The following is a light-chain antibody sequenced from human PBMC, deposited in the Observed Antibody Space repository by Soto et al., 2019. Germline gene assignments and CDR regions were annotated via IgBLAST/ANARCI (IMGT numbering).Light chain of an antibody. V-gene: IGLV1-44*01. CDR2: TND. CDR3: AAWDDSLSGLV. J-gene: IGLJ2*01. CDR1: SSNIGSHT. Sequence: QSALTQPPSASGTPGQGVTISCSGSSSNIGSHTVNWYQQLPGTAPKLLIYTNDQRPSWVPDRFSGSKSGTSASLAISGLQSEDEADYFCAAWDDSLSGLVFGGGTKLTVL.